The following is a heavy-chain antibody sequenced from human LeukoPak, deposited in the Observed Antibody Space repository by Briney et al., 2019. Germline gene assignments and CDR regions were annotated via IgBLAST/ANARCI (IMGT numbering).Heavy chain of an antibody. Sequence: PSETLSLTCTVSGGSISSGSSYWSWIRQPAGKGLEWIGRIYTSGSTDYNPSLKSRVTISVDTSKNQFSLKLSSVTAADTAVYYCAREGYSGYDLADLGFDYWGQGTLVTASS. CDR1: GGSISSGSSY. J-gene: IGHJ4*02. CDR2: IYTSGST. CDR3: AREGYSGYDLADLGFDY. V-gene: IGHV4-61*02. D-gene: IGHD5-12*01.